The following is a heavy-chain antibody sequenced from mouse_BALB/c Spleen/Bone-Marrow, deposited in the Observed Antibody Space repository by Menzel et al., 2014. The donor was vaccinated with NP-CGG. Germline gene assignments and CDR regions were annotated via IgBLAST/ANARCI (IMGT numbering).Heavy chain of an antibody. D-gene: IGHD2-4*01. J-gene: IGHJ4*01. Sequence: QVQLQQPGPELVRPGVSVKISCKGSGYTFTDYVMHWVKQSHAKSLEWIGVISTYYGNTNYNQKFKGKATMTVDKSSSTAYMELARLTSEDSAIYYCARGIRSPHAMDYWGQGTSVTVSS. CDR2: ISTYYGNT. CDR1: GYTFTDYV. V-gene: IGHV1-67*01. CDR3: ARGIRSPHAMDY.